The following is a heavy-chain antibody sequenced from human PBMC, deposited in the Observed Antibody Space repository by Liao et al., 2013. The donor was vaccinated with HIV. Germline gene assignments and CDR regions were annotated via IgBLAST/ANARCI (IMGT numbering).Heavy chain of an antibody. D-gene: IGHD6-13*01. J-gene: IGHJ4*02. CDR2: IYTSGST. Sequence: QLQLQESGPGLVKPSETLSLTCTVSGGSISSSSYYWGWIRQPAGKGLEWIGRIYTSGSTNYNPSLKSRVTMSVDTSKNQFSLKLSSVTAADTAVYYCARLALLGGIAAASFDYWGQGTLVTASS. CDR3: ARLALLGGIAAASFDY. V-gene: IGHV4-61*02. CDR1: GGSISSSSYY.